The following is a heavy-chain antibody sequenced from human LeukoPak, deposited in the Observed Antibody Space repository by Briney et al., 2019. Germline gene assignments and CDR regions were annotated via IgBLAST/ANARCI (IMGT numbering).Heavy chain of an antibody. CDR3: ARGLMGGYPYFEN. CDR1: GFTFSSNG. V-gene: IGHV3-53*01. D-gene: IGHD3-22*01. CDR2: IYSGGST. J-gene: IGHJ4*02. Sequence: GGSLRLSCAASGFTFSSNGMSWVRQAPGKGLEWVSVIYSGGSTYYADSVKGRFTISRDNAKNSLYLQMNSLRAEDTAFYYCARGLMGGYPYFENWGQGTLVTVSS.